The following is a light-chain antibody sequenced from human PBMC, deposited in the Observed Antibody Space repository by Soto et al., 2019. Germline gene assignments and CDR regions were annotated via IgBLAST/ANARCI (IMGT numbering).Light chain of an antibody. Sequence: EIVMTQSPATLSVSPGERATLSCRASQSVNNNYLAWYQQKPGQAPRLLIYAISTRATGIPARFSGSGSGTEFTLTISSLQPEDFAFYYCQQYSSWPITFGQGTRLEIK. CDR1: QSVNNN. CDR3: QQYSSWPIT. V-gene: IGKV3-15*01. J-gene: IGKJ5*01. CDR2: AIS.